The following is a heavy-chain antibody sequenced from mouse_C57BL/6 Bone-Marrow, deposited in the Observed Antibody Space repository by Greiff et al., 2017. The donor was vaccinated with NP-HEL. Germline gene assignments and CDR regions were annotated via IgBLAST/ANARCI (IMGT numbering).Heavy chain of an antibody. CDR1: GYTFTSYW. J-gene: IGHJ1*03. Sequence: QVQLQQPGAELVMPGASVKLSCKASGYTFTSYWMHWVKQRPGQGLEWIGEIDPSDSYTNYNQKFKGKSTLTVDKSSSTAYMQLSSLTSEDSAVYYCARDDYDGWYFDVGGTGTTVTVSS. D-gene: IGHD2-4*01. CDR2: IDPSDSYT. V-gene: IGHV1-69*01. CDR3: ARDDYDGWYFDV.